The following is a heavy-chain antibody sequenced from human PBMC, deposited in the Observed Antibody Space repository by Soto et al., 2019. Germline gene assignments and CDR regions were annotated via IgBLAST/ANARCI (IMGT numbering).Heavy chain of an antibody. CDR3: ARDELLYYFDF. V-gene: IGHV4-38-2*02. CDR1: GYSIRSGYY. D-gene: IGHD1-7*01. CDR2: IYRSGKT. Sequence: SETLSLTCAVSGYSIRSGYYWGWIRQAPGKGLEWIGSIYRSGKTYYSPSLQSRVTISVDTSKNQFSLKLSSVTAADTAVYFCARDELLYYFDFWGRGTLVTVSS. J-gene: IGHJ4*02.